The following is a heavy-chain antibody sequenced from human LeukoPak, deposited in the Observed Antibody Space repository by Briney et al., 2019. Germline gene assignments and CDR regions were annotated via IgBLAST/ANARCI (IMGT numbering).Heavy chain of an antibody. J-gene: IGHJ4*02. Sequence: SGPTLVKPTQTLTLTCTFSGFSLSTSGVGVGWIRQPPGKALEWLALIYWDDDKRYSRSLKSRPTITKHSSKKQVVLTMTNMDPVDTATYYCAHSGAYSGYGRWGQGTLVTVSS. CDR1: GFSLSTSGVG. CDR3: AHSGAYSGYGR. CDR2: IYWDDDK. D-gene: IGHD5-12*01. V-gene: IGHV2-5*02.